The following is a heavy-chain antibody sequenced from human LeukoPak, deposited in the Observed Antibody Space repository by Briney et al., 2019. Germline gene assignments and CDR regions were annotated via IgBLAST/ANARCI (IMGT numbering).Heavy chain of an antibody. CDR1: GGSISSYY. D-gene: IGHD1-14*01. J-gene: IGHJ6*03. CDR2: IYTSGST. V-gene: IGHV4-4*07. Sequence: SETLSLTCTVSGGSISSYYWSWIRQPAGKGLEWIGRIYTSGSTNYNPSLKSRVTMSVDTSKNQFSLKLSSVTAADTAVYYCARGPPPYTEYYYYYMDVWGKGTTVTVSS. CDR3: ARGPPPYTEYYYYYMDV.